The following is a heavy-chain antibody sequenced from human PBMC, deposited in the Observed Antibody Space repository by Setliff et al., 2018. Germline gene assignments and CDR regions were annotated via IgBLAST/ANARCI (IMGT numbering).Heavy chain of an antibody. CDR1: GFSFGKAW. V-gene: IGHV3-13*01. CDR2: TGTTGDT. Sequence: GGSLRLSCAASGFSFGKAWMNWVRQAPGKGLEWVSGTGTTGDTYYPGSVRGRFTISRDNAKNSLYLQINSLRAGDTAVYYCARGFRSRGTVSSFDYWGQGTLVTVSS. J-gene: IGHJ4*02. CDR3: ARGFRSRGTVSSFDY. D-gene: IGHD4-4*01.